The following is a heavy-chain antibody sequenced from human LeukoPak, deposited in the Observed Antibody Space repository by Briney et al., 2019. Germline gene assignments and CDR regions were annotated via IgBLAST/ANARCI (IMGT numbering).Heavy chain of an antibody. CDR2: ISWNSGSI. D-gene: IGHD6-19*01. CDR3: AKDTIAVAGRFFDY. V-gene: IGHV3-9*01. J-gene: IGHJ4*02. Sequence: GGSLRLSCAASGFTFDDYAMHWVRQAPGKGLEWVSGISWNSGSIGYVDSVKGRFTISRDNAKNSLYLQMNSLRDEDTALYYCAKDTIAVAGRFFDYWGQGTLVTVSS. CDR1: GFTFDDYA.